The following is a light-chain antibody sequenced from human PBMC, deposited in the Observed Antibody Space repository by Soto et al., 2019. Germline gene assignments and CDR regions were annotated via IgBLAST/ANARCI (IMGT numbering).Light chain of an antibody. Sequence: QYVLTQPPSVSGAPGQIVTISCTGSSSNIGAGSDVHWYQQSPGRVPKLLVYGNKHRPSGVPDRFSASKSGTSASLAITGLQADDEADYYCQSYDNNLRGVLFGGGTKLTVL. J-gene: IGLJ2*01. V-gene: IGLV1-40*01. CDR3: QSYDNNLRGVL. CDR1: SSNIGAGSD. CDR2: GNK.